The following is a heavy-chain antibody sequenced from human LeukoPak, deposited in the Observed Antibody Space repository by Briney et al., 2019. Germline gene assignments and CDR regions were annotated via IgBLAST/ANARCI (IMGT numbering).Heavy chain of an antibody. CDR3: ARDRYSSSYPSNWFDP. CDR1: GGSISSYY. Sequence: PSETLSLTCTVSGGSISSYYWSWIRQPAGKGLEWIGRIYTSGSTNYNPSLKSRVTMSVDTSKNQFSLKLSSVTAADTAVYYCARDRYSSSYPSNWFDPWGQGTLVTVSS. J-gene: IGHJ5*02. D-gene: IGHD6-6*01. CDR2: IYTSGST. V-gene: IGHV4-4*07.